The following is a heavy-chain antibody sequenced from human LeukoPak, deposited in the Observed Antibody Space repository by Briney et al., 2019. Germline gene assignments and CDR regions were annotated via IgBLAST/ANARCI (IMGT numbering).Heavy chain of an antibody. D-gene: IGHD3-10*01. CDR1: GFTFSSYA. Sequence: PGGSLRLSCAASGFTFSSYAMHWVRQAAGKGLEWVAIISYDGTNKYYADSVKGRFTISRDNSKNTLYMQIYSLRTEDTAVYYCAREPVPDSGIYTVPFDYWGQGTLVTVSS. V-gene: IGHV3-30-3*01. CDR3: AREPVPDSGIYTVPFDY. CDR2: ISYDGTNK. J-gene: IGHJ4*02.